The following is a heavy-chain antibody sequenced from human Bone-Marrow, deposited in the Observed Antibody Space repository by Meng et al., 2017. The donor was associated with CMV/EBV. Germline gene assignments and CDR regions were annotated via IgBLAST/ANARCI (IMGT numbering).Heavy chain of an antibody. CDR2: ISTYNGKA. CDR3: ARDRLEYCSSTSCLFVDY. J-gene: IGHJ4*02. D-gene: IGHD2-2*01. Sequence: ASVKVSCKASGYTFTNYAITWVRQAPGQGLEWMGWISTYNGKANYAQKFQDRVTMTTDTSTSIAYMEVRSLRSDDTAVYYCARDRLEYCSSTSCLFVDYWGQGTLVTVSS. V-gene: IGHV1-18*01. CDR1: GYTFTNYA.